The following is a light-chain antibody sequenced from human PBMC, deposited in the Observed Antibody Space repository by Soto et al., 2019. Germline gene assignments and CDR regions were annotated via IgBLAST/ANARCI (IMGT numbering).Light chain of an antibody. CDR1: SSDVGGYNY. CDR3: SSYSGTNYHYV. Sequence: QSALTQPPSASGSFGQSVTISCTGTSSDVGGYNYVSWYQQHPGKAPKLMIYEVSERPSGVPDRFSVSKSGNTASLTVSGLQADDEPNYYCSSYSGTNYHYVFGTGTKVTVL. CDR2: EVS. J-gene: IGLJ1*01. V-gene: IGLV2-8*01.